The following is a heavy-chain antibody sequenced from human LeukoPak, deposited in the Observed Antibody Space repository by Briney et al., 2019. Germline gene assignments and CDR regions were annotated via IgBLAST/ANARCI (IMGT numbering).Heavy chain of an antibody. Sequence: GASVKVSCKASGYTLTGYYIHWVRQAPGQGLEWLGWINPKNGDTNYPQKFLGRVAVTRDTSISTAYMDLSRLTSDDTAVYYCATDMTSVTTFDYWGQGTLITVSS. CDR3: ATDMTSVTTFDY. J-gene: IGHJ4*02. D-gene: IGHD4-17*01. CDR1: GYTLTGYY. V-gene: IGHV1-2*02. CDR2: INPKNGDT.